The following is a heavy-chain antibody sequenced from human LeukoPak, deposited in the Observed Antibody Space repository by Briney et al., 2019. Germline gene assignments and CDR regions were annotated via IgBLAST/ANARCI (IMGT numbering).Heavy chain of an antibody. D-gene: IGHD1-26*01. CDR1: GFSLSGYW. J-gene: IGHJ4*02. CDR2: INRDGSQK. CDR3: ASQLLDAFDY. Sequence: GSLRLSCAASGFSLSGYWMTWVRQAPGKGLEWVANINRDGSQKNHVDSVQGRFTISRDNAKNSLYLQMNSLRAEDTAVYYCASQLLDAFDYWGQGTLVTVFS. V-gene: IGHV3-7*01.